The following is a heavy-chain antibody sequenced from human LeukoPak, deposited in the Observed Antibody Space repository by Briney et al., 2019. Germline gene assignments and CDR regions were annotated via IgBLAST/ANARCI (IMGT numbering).Heavy chain of an antibody. V-gene: IGHV3-21*01. Sequence: PGGSLILSCAASGFTSSSYSMNWVRQAPGKGLEWVSSISDSSRYIFYADSVKGRFTISRDNAKNSLYLQMNSLRAEDTAVYYCAREVYCSHTTCYYFDYWGLGTLVTVSS. J-gene: IGHJ4*02. CDR2: ISDSSRYI. CDR1: GFTSSSYS. D-gene: IGHD2/OR15-2a*01. CDR3: AREVYCSHTTCYYFDY.